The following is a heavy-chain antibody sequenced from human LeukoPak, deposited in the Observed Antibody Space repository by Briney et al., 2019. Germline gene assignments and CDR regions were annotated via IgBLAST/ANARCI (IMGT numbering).Heavy chain of an antibody. J-gene: IGHJ4*02. CDR3: ARRRDSTFDY. D-gene: IGHD2-21*02. CDR1: GGSLSSGTYC. CDR2: ICYSGST. Sequence: PSETLSLTCTVSGGSLSSGTYCWGWIRQPPGKGLEWIGDICYSGSTYYNPPLKSRVTISVDTSKNQFSLNVNSVTAADTALYYCARRRDSTFDYWGQRTLVTVSS. V-gene: IGHV4-39*01.